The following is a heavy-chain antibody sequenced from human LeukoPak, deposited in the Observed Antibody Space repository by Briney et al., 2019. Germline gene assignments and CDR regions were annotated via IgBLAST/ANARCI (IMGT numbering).Heavy chain of an antibody. CDR1: GVSITTYY. V-gene: IGHV4-59*01. J-gene: IGHJ4*02. Sequence: PSETLSLTCTVSGVSITTYYWSWIRQTPGKGLEWIGFIFHSGSTNYNPSLKSRVTISLNTSKTQFSLKLSSVTAADTAVYYCARGTFWSGYYHDYWGQGTLVTVSS. CDR2: IFHSGST. CDR3: ARGTFWSGYYHDY. D-gene: IGHD3-3*01.